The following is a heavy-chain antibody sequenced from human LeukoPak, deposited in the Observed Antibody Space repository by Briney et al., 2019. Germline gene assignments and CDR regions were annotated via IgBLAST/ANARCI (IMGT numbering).Heavy chain of an antibody. D-gene: IGHD3-10*01. J-gene: IGHJ5*02. Sequence: GGSLRLSCAASGFTFSSYAMHWVRQAPGKGLEHVSAISSNGGSTYYANSVKGRFTISRDNSKNTLYLQMGSLRAEDMAVYYCARGNGLWFGELPNWFDPWGQGTLVTVSS. CDR1: GFTFSSYA. CDR3: ARGNGLWFGELPNWFDP. V-gene: IGHV3-64*01. CDR2: ISSNGGST.